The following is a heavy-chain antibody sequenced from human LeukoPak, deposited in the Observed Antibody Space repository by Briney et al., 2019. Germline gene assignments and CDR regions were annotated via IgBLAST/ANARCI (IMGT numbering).Heavy chain of an antibody. CDR2: TYYRSKWYN. Sequence: SQTLSLTCAISGDSVSSNSATWHWIRQSPSRGLEWLGRTYYRSKWYNDYATSVKSRLTINPDTSKNQFSLQLNPVTPEDTAVYYCARGHYDSRGYFGGMDVWGQGTTVTVSS. CDR3: ARGHYDSRGYFGGMDV. J-gene: IGHJ6*02. CDR1: GDSVSSNSAT. D-gene: IGHD3-22*01. V-gene: IGHV6-1*01.